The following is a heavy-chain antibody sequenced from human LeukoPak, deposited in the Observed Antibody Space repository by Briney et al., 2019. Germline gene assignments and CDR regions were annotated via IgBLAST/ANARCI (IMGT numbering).Heavy chain of an antibody. CDR2: ISWNSGRI. J-gene: IGHJ4*02. V-gene: IGHV3-9*01. D-gene: IGHD6-13*01. CDR3: AKDLSSNWYSSDY. CDR1: GFTFDDYA. Sequence: PGGSLRLSCAASGFTFDDYAMHWVRQAPGKGLEWVSGISWNSGRIGYADSVKGRFTNSRDNAKNSLYLQMNSLRAEDTALYYCAKDLSSNWYSSDYWGQGTLVTVSS.